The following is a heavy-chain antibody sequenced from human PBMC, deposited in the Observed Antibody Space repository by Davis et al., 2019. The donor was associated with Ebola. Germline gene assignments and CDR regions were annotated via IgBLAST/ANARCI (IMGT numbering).Heavy chain of an antibody. Sequence: AASVKVSCKASGYTFNSYGINWVRQATGQGLEWMGWMNPNSGNTGYAQKFQGRITMTRNISISTAYMELSSLRSDDTAVYYCARRVGARSGFDSWGQGSLVTVSS. CDR1: GYTFNSYG. D-gene: IGHD1-26*01. V-gene: IGHV1-8*02. J-gene: IGHJ4*02. CDR3: ARRVGARSGFDS. CDR2: MNPNSGNT.